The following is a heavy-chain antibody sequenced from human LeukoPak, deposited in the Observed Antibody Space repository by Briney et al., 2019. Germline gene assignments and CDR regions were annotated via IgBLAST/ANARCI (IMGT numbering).Heavy chain of an antibody. CDR3: AKGGKWDVTPFDY. V-gene: IGHV3-23*01. D-gene: IGHD1-26*01. CDR1: GFTVSSNY. Sequence: GSLRLSCAASGFTVSSNYMSWVRQAPGKGLEWVSPLSGTGGSTYYADSVKGRFTISRDNSKNTLYLQVSSLRAEDTAVYYCAKGGKWDVTPFDYWGQGTLVTVSS. J-gene: IGHJ4*02. CDR2: LSGTGGST.